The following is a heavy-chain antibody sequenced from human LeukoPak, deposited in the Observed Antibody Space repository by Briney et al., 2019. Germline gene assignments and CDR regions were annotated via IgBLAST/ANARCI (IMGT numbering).Heavy chain of an antibody. D-gene: IGHD3-3*01. V-gene: IGHV3-33*01. Sequence: PGGSLRLSCAASGFTFSSYGFHWVRQAPGKGLEWVAVIWYDGSNKYYADSVKGRFTISRDNSKNTVHLQMNSLRAEDTAVYYCARGPVNWRWAFDIWSQGTMVTVSS. CDR1: GFTFSSYG. CDR3: ARGPVNWRWAFDI. J-gene: IGHJ3*02. CDR2: IWYDGSNK.